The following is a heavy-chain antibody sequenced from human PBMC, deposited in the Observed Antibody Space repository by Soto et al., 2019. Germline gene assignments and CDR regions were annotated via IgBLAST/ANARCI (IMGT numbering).Heavy chain of an antibody. V-gene: IGHV3-64*01. CDR2: ISSNGRST. D-gene: IGHD2-8*01. CDR3: ARDHCTNGVCYAPSDY. J-gene: IGHJ4*02. Sequence: GGSLRLSCATSGFTFSTYAMHWVRQAPGKGLEYVSAISSNGRSTYYANSVKGRFTISRDNSKNTLYLQMDSLRAEDMAVYYCARDHCTNGVCYAPSDYWGQGTLVTVSS. CDR1: GFTFSTYA.